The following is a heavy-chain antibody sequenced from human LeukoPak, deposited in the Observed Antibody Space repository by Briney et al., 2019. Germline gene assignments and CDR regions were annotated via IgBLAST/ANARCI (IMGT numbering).Heavy chain of an antibody. Sequence: ASVKVSCKASGGTFSSYAISWVRQAPGQGLEWMGGIIPIFGTANYAQKFQGRVTITADESTSTAYMELSSLRSEDTAVYYCARIGDCSSTSCRANLDYWGQGTLVTVSS. CDR3: ARIGDCSSTSCRANLDY. J-gene: IGHJ4*02. CDR1: GGTFSSYA. CDR2: IIPIFGTA. V-gene: IGHV1-69*13. D-gene: IGHD2-2*01.